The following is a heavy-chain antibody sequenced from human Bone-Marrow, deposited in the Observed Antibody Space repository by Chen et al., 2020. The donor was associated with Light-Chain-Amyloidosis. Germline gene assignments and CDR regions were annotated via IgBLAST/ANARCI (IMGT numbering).Heavy chain of an antibody. V-gene: IGHV5-51*01. CDR3: ARRRDGYNFDY. J-gene: IGHJ4*01. D-gene: IGHD5-12*01. CDR2: IYPDDSYA. CDR1: GYPFPNYW. Sequence: EVQLEQSGPEVKKPGESLKISCKGSGYPFPNYWIGWVRQMPGKGLEWMGVIYPDDSYARYSPSFEGQVTISADKSITTAYLQWRSLKASDTAMYYCARRRDGYNFDYWGHGTLVTVSS.